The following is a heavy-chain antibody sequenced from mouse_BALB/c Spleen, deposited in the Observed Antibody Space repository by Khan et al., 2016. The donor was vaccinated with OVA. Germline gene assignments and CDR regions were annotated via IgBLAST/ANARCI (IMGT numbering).Heavy chain of an antibody. D-gene: IGHD2-1*01. V-gene: IGHV9-3-1*01. J-gene: IGHJ3*01. CDR1: GYTFTNYG. Sequence: QIQLVQSGPELKKPGETVKISCKASGYTFTNYGMNWVKQAPGKGLKWMGWINIYTGEPTYADDFKGRFAFSLETSASAASLEIDNLKNEDSATYFCARSNGNYWFVYWCQGTLVTVSA. CDR2: INIYTGEP. CDR3: ARSNGNYWFVY.